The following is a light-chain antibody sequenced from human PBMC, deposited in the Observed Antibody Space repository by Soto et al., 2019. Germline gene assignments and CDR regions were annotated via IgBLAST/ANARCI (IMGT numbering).Light chain of an antibody. J-gene: IGKJ1*01. CDR2: AAS. CDR1: QGIRNN. CDR3: IQYNTYPWT. V-gene: IGKV1-17*01. Sequence: DIQMTQSPSSLSASVGDRVTITCRASQGIRNNLDWYQQKPEKAPERLIYAASSLQSGVPSRFSGSGSGTEFTLTISSLQAEDFGTYYCIQYNTYPWTFGQGTKVEIK.